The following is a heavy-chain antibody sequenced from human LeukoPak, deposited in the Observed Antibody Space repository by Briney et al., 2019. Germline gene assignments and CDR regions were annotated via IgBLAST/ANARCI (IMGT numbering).Heavy chain of an antibody. V-gene: IGHV3-20*01. D-gene: IGHD2-15*01. J-gene: IGHJ5*02. Sequence: GGSLRLSCEASGFIFDDYGMSWVRQAPGKGLEWVSSINRNGGSTYYADSVKGRFTISRDNAKNSLYLQMNSLRAEDTALYHCAIDRGRYCSGGTCYDWFDPWGQGALVTVSS. CDR1: GFIFDDYG. CDR2: INRNGGST. CDR3: AIDRGRYCSGGTCYDWFDP.